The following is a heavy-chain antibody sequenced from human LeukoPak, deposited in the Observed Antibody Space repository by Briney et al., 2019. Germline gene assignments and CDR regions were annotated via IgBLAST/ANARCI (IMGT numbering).Heavy chain of an antibody. CDR1: GYSFSTYW. J-gene: IGHJ4*02. CDR3: ARGDRVDGTTNITNHFDY. Sequence: GESLKISCKGSGYSFSTYWIAWVRQMPGKGLEWMGIIYLDDSDTRYSPSFRGQVTISADKSISIAYLQWGSLKASDTAMYYCARGDRVDGTTNITNHFDYWGQGTLVTVSS. V-gene: IGHV5-51*01. D-gene: IGHD1-1*01. CDR2: IYLDDSDT.